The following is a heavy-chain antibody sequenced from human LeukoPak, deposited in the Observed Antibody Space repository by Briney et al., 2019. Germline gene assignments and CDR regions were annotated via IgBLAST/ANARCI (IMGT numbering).Heavy chain of an antibody. Sequence: SVKVSCKASGGTFSSYAISWVRQAPGQGLEWMGGITPIFGTANYAQKFQGRVTITADKSTSTAYMELSSLRSEDTAVYYCARERDIMGPMDVWGKGTTVTVSS. J-gene: IGHJ6*03. CDR3: ARERDIMGPMDV. CDR2: ITPIFGTA. V-gene: IGHV1-69*06. D-gene: IGHD3-10*01. CDR1: GGTFSSYA.